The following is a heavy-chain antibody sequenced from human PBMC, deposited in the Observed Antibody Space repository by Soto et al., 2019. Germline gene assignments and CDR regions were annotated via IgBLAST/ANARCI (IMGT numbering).Heavy chain of an antibody. CDR1: GDSVSSNSAA. V-gene: IGHV6-1*01. Sequence: PSQTLSLTCAISGDSVSSNSAAWNWIRQSPSRGLEWLGRTYYRSKWYNDYAVSVKSRITINPDTSKNQFSLQLNSVTPEDTAVYYCAGDLSITIFGVVIQTPDYYGMDVWGHGTTVTVSS. CDR2: TYYRSKWYN. D-gene: IGHD3-3*01. J-gene: IGHJ6*02. CDR3: AGDLSITIFGVVIQTPDYYGMDV.